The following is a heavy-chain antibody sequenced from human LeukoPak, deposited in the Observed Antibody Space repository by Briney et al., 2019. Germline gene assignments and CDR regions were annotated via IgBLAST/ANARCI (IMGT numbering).Heavy chain of an antibody. CDR1: GFTFSDYT. Sequence: GGSLRLSCAPSGFTFSDYTIHWVRQAPGKRLQSVSAITSDGAYTHYADSVKGRFTISRDNSRNAVFLQMGGLRIEDMAVYYCARVKMGATVSDYYYYYMDVWGTGTTVTVSS. CDR2: ITSDGAYT. J-gene: IGHJ6*03. V-gene: IGHV3-64*02. CDR3: ARVKMGATVSDYYYYYMDV. D-gene: IGHD1-26*01.